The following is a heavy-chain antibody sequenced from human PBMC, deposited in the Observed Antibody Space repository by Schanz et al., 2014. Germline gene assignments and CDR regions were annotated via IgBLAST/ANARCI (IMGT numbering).Heavy chain of an antibody. V-gene: IGHV3-20*04. J-gene: IGHJ4*02. Sequence: EAHLVESGGGLVKPGGSLTLSCAASRFTVTNAWMSWVRQASGKGLEWVSNIPWNGAAIGYAGSVRGRFTISRDNAKNSLYLEMNSLRVEDTAFYYCARDASSSDYHLAHWGQGTLVTVSS. CDR2: IPWNGAAI. CDR3: ARDASSSDYHLAH. CDR1: RFTVTNAW. D-gene: IGHD3-22*01.